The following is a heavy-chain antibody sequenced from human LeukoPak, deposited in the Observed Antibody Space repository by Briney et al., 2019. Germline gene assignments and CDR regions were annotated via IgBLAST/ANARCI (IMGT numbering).Heavy chain of an antibody. D-gene: IGHD3-10*01. Sequence: PGGSLRLSCAASGLSLRNYWMHWVRQVPGRGLVWVSHVSTDGTTTNYADSVKGRLTISRDNARNTLSLQVSSLKVEDTGVYFCARTRGRTVFDLWGQGTMVTVSS. CDR1: GLSLRNYW. V-gene: IGHV3-74*01. J-gene: IGHJ3*01. CDR3: ARTRGRTVFDL. CDR2: VSTDGTTT.